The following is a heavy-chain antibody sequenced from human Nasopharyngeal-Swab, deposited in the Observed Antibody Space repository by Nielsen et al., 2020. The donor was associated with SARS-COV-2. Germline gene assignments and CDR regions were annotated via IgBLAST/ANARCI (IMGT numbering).Heavy chain of an antibody. CDR3: ARRGGAFLEWLLYPFDY. CDR2: IYPGDSDT. J-gene: IGHJ4*02. V-gene: IGHV5-51*01. Sequence: GGSLRLSCKGSGYSFTSYWIGWVRQMPGKGLEWMGIIYPGDSDTRYSPSFQGQVTISADKSISTAYLQWSSLKASDTAMYYCARRGGAFLEWLLYPFDYWGQGTLVTVSS. CDR1: GYSFTSYW. D-gene: IGHD3-3*02.